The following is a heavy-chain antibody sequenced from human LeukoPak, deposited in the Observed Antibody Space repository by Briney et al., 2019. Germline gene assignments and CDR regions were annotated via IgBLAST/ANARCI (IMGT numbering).Heavy chain of an antibody. V-gene: IGHV3-23*01. J-gene: IGHJ3*01. CDR3: AMKAVPRPRLHDAFDF. CDR1: GFSFSSSW. CDR2: IRGSASST. D-gene: IGHD5-24*01. Sequence: HPGGSLRLSCAASGFSFSSSWMAWVRQAPGKGLEWVSAIRGSASSTYHADSVKGRFTISRDNSKNTLYLQMNSLRAGDTAVYYCAMKAVPRPRLHDAFDFWGQGTVVSVSS.